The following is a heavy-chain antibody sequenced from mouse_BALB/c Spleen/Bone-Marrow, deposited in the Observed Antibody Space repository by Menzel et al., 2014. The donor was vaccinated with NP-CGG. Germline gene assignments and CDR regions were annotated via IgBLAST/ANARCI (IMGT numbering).Heavy chain of an antibody. D-gene: IGHD4-1*01. CDR1: GFTFSDFY. Sequence: EVKLMESGGGLVQPGGSLRLSCATSGFTFSDFYMEWVRQPPGKRLEWIAASRNKAYDYTIEYSASVKGRFIVSRDTSQSILYLRMNALRAEDTAIYYCARGELETGSFDYWGQGTTLTVSS. V-gene: IGHV7-1*02. CDR3: ARGELETGSFDY. J-gene: IGHJ2*01. CDR2: SRNKAYDYTI.